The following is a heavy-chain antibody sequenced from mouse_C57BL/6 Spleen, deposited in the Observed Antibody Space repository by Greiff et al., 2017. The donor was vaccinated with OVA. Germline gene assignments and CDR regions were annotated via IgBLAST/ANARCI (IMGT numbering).Heavy chain of an antibody. CDR1: GFSLTSYG. J-gene: IGHJ2*01. CDR2: IWSGGST. CDR3: ARNCATTVVAFDY. Sequence: QVQLKESGPGLVQPSQSLSITCTVSGFSLTSYGVHWVRQSPGKGLEWLGVIWSGGSTDYNAAFISRLSISKDNSKSQVFFKMNSLQADDTAIYYCARNCATTVVAFDYGGQGTTLTVSS. D-gene: IGHD1-1*01. V-gene: IGHV2-2*01.